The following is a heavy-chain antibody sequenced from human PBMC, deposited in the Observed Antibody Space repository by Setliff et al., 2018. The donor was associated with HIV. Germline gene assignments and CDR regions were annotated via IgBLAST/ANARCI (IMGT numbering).Heavy chain of an antibody. CDR2: VYTSGSI. D-gene: IGHD3-22*01. CDR3: ARGSYYDSSNYHHRRAFDI. V-gene: IGHV4-61*09. CDR1: GGSIGSGSYY. J-gene: IGHJ3*02. Sequence: PSETLSLTCTVSGGSIGSGSYYWNWIRQPAGKGPEWIGHVYTSGSINYNPSLKSRVALSVDTTKNQLSLRMYSVIAADTAVNYCARGSYYDSSNYHHRRAFDIWGQGTMVTVSS.